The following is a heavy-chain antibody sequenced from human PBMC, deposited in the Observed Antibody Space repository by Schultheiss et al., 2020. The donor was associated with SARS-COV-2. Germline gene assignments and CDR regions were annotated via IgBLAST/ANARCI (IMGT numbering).Heavy chain of an antibody. CDR3: ARASLVVAGIFDY. CDR2: IYSGGST. V-gene: IGHV3-53*04. J-gene: IGHJ4*02. D-gene: IGHD2-15*01. CDR1: GFTVSSNY. Sequence: GGSLRLSCAASGFTVSSNYMSWVRQAPGKGLEWVSVIYSGGSTYYADSVKGRFTIPRHNSKNTLYLQMNSLRAEDTAVYYCARASLVVAGIFDYWGQGTLVTVSS.